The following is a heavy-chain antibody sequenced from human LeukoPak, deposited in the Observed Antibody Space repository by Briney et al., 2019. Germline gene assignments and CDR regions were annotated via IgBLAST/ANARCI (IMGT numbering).Heavy chain of an antibody. Sequence: SETLSLTCTVSGGSISSYYWSWIRQPAGKGLEWIGRIYTSGSTNYNLSLKSRVTISVDKSKNQFSLKLSSVTAADTAVYYCAREERYYYYMDVWGKGTTVTVSS. CDR2: IYTSGST. J-gene: IGHJ6*03. CDR1: GGSISSYY. D-gene: IGHD1-1*01. CDR3: AREERYYYYMDV. V-gene: IGHV4-4*07.